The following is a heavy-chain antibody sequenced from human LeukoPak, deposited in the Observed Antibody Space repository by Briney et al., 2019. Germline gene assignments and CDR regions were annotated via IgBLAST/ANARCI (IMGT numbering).Heavy chain of an antibody. CDR2: IYYSGTT. CDR3: ARELAAEPYYFDY. CDR1: GGSISSGGYS. V-gene: IGHV4-30-4*07. D-gene: IGHD6-13*01. J-gene: IGHJ4*02. Sequence: PSETLSLTCAVSGGSISSGGYSWSWVRQPPGKGLQWIGYIYYSGTTYYNPSLKSRVTMSVDTSKNQFSLKLSSVTAADTAVYYCARELAAEPYYFDYWGQGTLVTVSS.